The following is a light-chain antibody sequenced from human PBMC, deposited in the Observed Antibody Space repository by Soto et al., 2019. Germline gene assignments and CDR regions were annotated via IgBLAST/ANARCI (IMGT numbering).Light chain of an antibody. J-gene: IGKJ2*01. V-gene: IGKV1-5*03. CDR3: QQYKSHSYT. CDR2: KAS. CDR1: QSISSW. Sequence: DIQMTQSPSTLSASVGDRVTITCRASQSISSWLAWYQQKPGKAPKLLIYKASSLESGVPSRFSGSESGTDFALTSSNLQPDDFATYYCQQYKSHSYTFGEGTKLEIK.